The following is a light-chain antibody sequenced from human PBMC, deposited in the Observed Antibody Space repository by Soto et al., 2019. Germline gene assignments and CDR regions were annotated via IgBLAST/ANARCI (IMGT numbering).Light chain of an antibody. CDR3: QQYGSSIT. J-gene: IGKJ5*01. CDR2: GAS. Sequence: EIVLTQSPGTLSLSPGERATLSCRASQSVNNKYLAWYHQKPGQAPRLLIYGASSRATGIPDRFSGSGSGTDFTLTISRLEPEDFAVYYCQQYGSSITFGQGTRLEIK. CDR1: QSVNNKY. V-gene: IGKV3-20*01.